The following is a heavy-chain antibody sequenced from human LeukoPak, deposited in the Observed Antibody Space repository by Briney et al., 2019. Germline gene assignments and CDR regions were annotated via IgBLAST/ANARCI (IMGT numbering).Heavy chain of an antibody. J-gene: IGHJ4*02. CDR2: IDSGGSWT. V-gene: IGHV3-74*01. CDR1: GNYW. D-gene: IGHD2/OR15-2a*01. CDR3: VSFYETY. Sequence: GGSLRLSCAASGNYWMHWVRQAPGKGLVWVSHIDSGGSWTSYADSVKGRFTISKDNATNTVYLQMNNLRAEDTAVYYCVSFYETYWGRGTLVTVSS.